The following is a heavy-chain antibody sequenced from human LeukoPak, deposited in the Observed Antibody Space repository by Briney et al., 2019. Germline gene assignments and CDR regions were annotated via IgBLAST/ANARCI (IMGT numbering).Heavy chain of an antibody. D-gene: IGHD2-15*01. V-gene: IGHV3-9*03. Sequence: PGRSLRLSCAASGFTFDDYATHWVRQAPGKGLEWVSGISWNSGSIGYADSVKGRFTISRDNAKNSLYLQMNSLRAEDMALYYCAKDQGLYCSGGSCYSGAFDIWGQGTMVTVSS. CDR3: AKDQGLYCSGGSCYSGAFDI. CDR2: ISWNSGSI. CDR1: GFTFDDYA. J-gene: IGHJ3*02.